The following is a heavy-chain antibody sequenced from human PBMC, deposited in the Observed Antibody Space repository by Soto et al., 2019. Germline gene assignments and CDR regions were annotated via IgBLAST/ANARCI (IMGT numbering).Heavy chain of an antibody. V-gene: IGHV3-23*01. CDR2: ISHTGSST. CDR1: GFTFNNYA. J-gene: IGHJ6*02. Sequence: EVQLLESGGGLVQPGGSLRLSCAASGFTFNNYAMTWVRQAPGSGLEWVSGISHTGSSTYYADSVKGRFTISRDNSKNTLYLQMNSLRAEDTATYYCAKAPANLYYYYGMDIWGRGTTVTVS. CDR3: AKAPANLYYYYGMDI.